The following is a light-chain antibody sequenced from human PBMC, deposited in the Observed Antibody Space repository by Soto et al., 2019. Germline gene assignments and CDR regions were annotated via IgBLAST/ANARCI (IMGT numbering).Light chain of an antibody. CDR2: DAS. V-gene: IGKV3-20*01. CDR3: QQYANSIT. J-gene: IGKJ5*01. CDR1: QSVGGNN. Sequence: EIVLTQSPGTQSLSPGETATLSCRASQSVGGNNLAWYHQKPGQTPRLLIYDASSRATGIPDRFSGSGSGTDFTLTISRLEPEDFAVYYCQQYANSITFGQGTRLEIE.